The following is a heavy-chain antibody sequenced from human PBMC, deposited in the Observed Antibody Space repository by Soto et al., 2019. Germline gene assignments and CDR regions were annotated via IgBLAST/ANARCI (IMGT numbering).Heavy chain of an antibody. CDR1: GFAFSNYA. V-gene: IGHV3-23*01. Sequence: GGSLRLSCTASGFAFSNYAMSWVRQAPGKGLEWVSSISGGGGSTYYADSVKGRFTISRDNSKNTLYLQMNSLRAEDTAVYYSAKVPAYDYVWGTYYYFDYWGLGALVTVSS. D-gene: IGHD3-16*01. J-gene: IGHJ4*02. CDR2: ISGGGGST. CDR3: AKVPAYDYVWGTYYYFDY.